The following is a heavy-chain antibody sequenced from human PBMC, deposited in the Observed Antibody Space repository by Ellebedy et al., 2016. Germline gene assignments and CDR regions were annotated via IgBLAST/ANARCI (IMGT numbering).Heavy chain of an antibody. D-gene: IGHD5-18*01. CDR2: INGDGSYT. CDR3: ASAGYSYAT. V-gene: IGHV3-74*01. Sequence: GGSLRLSXAASGFTFSSYWMHWVRQAPGKGLVWVSRINGDGSYTNYADSVKGRFTISRDNAKNTLYLQMNSLRAEDTAVYYCASAGYSYATWGQGTLVTVSS. CDR1: GFTFSSYW. J-gene: IGHJ5*02.